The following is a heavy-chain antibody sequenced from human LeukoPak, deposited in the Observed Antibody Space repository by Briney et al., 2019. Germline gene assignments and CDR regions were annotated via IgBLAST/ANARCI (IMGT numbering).Heavy chain of an antibody. CDR3: ARVITTMVRADAFDI. J-gene: IGHJ3*02. V-gene: IGHV4-39*07. D-gene: IGHD3-10*01. Sequence: ASETLSLTCTVSGGSISSRNYYWGWIRQTPGKGLEWIGSIYSSGSTYYNPSLKSPFTISVDTSKNQFSLKLSPVTAADTAVYYCARVITTMVRADAFDIWGQGTMVTVSS. CDR1: GGSISSRNYY. CDR2: IYSSGST.